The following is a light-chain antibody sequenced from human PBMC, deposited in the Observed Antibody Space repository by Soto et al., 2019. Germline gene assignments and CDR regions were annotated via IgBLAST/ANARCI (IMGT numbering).Light chain of an antibody. CDR2: GAS. CDR1: QSVSSN. J-gene: IGKJ1*01. V-gene: IGKV3-15*01. CDR3: QQYNNLPPT. Sequence: EIVMTQSPATLSVSPGERATLSCRASQSVSSNLAWYQQKPGQAPRLLIYGASTRATGIPARFSGSWSGTEFTLTISSLQSEDFAVYYCQQYNNLPPTFGKGTKVEIK.